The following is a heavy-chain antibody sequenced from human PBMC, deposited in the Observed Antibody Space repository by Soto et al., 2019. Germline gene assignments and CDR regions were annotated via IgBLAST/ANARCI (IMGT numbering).Heavy chain of an antibody. Sequence: PGGSLGLSCAASGFTFSSYWMSWVRQAPGKGLEWVANIKQDGSEKYYVDSVKGRFTISRDNAKNSLYLQMNSLRAEDTAVYYCARDPTLRLYDILTGYYTGAYYYGMDVWGQGTTVTVSS. D-gene: IGHD3-9*01. J-gene: IGHJ6*02. CDR2: IKQDGSEK. V-gene: IGHV3-7*01. CDR3: ARDPTLRLYDILTGYYTGAYYYGMDV. CDR1: GFTFSSYW.